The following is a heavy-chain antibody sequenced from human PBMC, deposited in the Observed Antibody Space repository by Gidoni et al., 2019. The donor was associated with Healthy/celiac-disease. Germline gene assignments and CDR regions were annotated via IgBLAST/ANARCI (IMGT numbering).Heavy chain of an antibody. CDR3: TRHWEYSSKPFDP. CDR2: IRSKANSYAT. D-gene: IGHD5-18*01. Sequence: EVQLVESGGGLVKPGGSLKLSWAAPGFTSRGSAIHCVRQAAGKGLGWVGRIRSKANSYATAYAASVKGRFTISRDDSKNTAYLQMNSLKTEDTAVYYCTRHWEYSSKPFDPWGQGTLVTVSS. V-gene: IGHV3-73*02. CDR1: GFTSRGSA. J-gene: IGHJ5*02.